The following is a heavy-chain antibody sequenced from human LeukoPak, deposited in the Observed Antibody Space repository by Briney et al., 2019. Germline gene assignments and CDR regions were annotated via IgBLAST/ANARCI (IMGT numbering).Heavy chain of an antibody. CDR1: GFTFSSYA. D-gene: IGHD6-19*01. J-gene: IGHJ6*02. Sequence: PGGSLRLSCAASGFTFSSYAMSWVRQAPGKGLEWVSYISSSSRTIYDADSVKGRFTISRDNAQNSLYLQMNSLRDEDTAVYYCARLTGYSSGQDYGMDVWGQGTTVTVSS. CDR2: ISSSSRTI. V-gene: IGHV3-48*02. CDR3: ARLTGYSSGQDYGMDV.